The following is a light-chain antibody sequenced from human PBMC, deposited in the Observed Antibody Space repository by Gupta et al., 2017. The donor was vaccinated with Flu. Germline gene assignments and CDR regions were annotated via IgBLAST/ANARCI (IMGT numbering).Light chain of an antibody. J-gene: IGKJ4*01. V-gene: IGKV1-39*01. CDR2: AAS. CDR3: QQSNSPPLT. CDR1: ESISTY. Sequence: DIQMTQSPSSLTASVGDRVTITCRATESISTYLNWYQHKPGKAPKLLIYAASSLQSGVPSRFSGSGSGTDFTLTISSLQPEDFATYYCQQSNSPPLTFGGGTKVEVK.